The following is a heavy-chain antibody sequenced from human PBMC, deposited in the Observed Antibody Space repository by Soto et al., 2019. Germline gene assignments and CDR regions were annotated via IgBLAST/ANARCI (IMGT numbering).Heavy chain of an antibody. Sequence: PGGSLRLSCAASGFTFSSYAMHWVRQAPGKGLEWVAVISYDGSNQYYADSVKGRFTISRDNSKNTLYLQMNSLRAEDTAVYYCARGRGIVGATTLSDNWGQGTLVTVSS. CDR1: GFTFSSYA. CDR3: ARGRGIVGATTLSDN. D-gene: IGHD1-26*01. V-gene: IGHV3-30-3*01. J-gene: IGHJ4*02. CDR2: ISYDGSNQ.